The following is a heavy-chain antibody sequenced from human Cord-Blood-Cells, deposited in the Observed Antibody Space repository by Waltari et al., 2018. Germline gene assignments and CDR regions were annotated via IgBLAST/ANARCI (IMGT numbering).Heavy chain of an antibody. Sequence: QLQLQESGPGLVKPSETPSLTCTVSGGSISSSSYYWGWIRQPPGKGLGWIGSIHYSGNTDYNPSLKGRVTISVDAAKNQFSLKLGSVSAADTAVYYCARQTGWELFDYWGQGTLVTVSS. CDR3: ARQTGWELFDY. J-gene: IGHJ4*02. CDR2: IHYSGNT. CDR1: GGSISSSSYY. D-gene: IGHD1-26*01. V-gene: IGHV4-39*01.